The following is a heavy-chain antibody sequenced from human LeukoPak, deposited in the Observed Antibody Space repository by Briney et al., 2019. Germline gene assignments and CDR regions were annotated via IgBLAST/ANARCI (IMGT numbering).Heavy chain of an antibody. CDR3: ARQGRSYWTDY. D-gene: IGHD1-26*01. CDR2: IYPGDSDT. J-gene: IGHJ4*02. CDR1: GYTFTNYW. Sequence: GESLKISCKGSGYTFTNYWIGWVRQMPGKGLEFMGIIYPGDSDTRYSPSFQGQVTISADKSISTAYLQWSSLKASDTAMYYCARQGRSYWTDYWGQGTLVTVSS. V-gene: IGHV5-51*01.